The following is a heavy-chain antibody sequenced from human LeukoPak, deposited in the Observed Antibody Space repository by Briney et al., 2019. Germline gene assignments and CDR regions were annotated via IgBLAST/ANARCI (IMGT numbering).Heavy chain of an antibody. V-gene: IGHV3-20*04. Sequence: GGSLRLSCAASGFSFGDYAMNWVRQAPGKGLEWVAGVHYNEDKTSYADSVKGRFTISRDNSKNSLYLQINSLRVEDTALYFCARGQWLTEQYFDYWGQGSQVTVPS. D-gene: IGHD3-22*01. CDR1: GFSFGDYA. CDR3: ARGQWLTEQYFDY. CDR2: VHYNEDKT. J-gene: IGHJ4*02.